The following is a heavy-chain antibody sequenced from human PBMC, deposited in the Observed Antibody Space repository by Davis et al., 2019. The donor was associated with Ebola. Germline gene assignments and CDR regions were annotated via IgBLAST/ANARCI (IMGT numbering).Heavy chain of an antibody. J-gene: IGHJ5*02. Sequence: MPSDPLSLTFTVSGGSISSGGYYWSWIRQHPGKGLEWIGYIYYSGSTYYNPSLKSRVTISVDTSKNQFSLKLSSVTAADTAVYYCARASVGISYWFDPWGQGTLVTVSS. D-gene: IGHD2-15*01. CDR2: IYYSGST. CDR1: GGSISSGGYY. V-gene: IGHV4-31*03. CDR3: ARASVGISYWFDP.